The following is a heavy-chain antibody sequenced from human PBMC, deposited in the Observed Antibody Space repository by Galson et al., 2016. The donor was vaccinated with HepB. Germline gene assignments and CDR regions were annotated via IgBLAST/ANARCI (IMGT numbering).Heavy chain of an antibody. CDR3: ARESLGTMVRGVIIAPLDY. J-gene: IGHJ4*02. Sequence: SVKVSCKASGYTFTSYGISWVRQVPGQGLEWMGWISAYNGNTNYAQKLQGRVTMSTDTSTSTAHMELRSLRSDDTAVYYCARESLGTMVRGVIIAPLDYWGQGTLVTVSS. CDR2: ISAYNGNT. CDR1: GYTFTSYG. D-gene: IGHD3-10*01. V-gene: IGHV1-18*01.